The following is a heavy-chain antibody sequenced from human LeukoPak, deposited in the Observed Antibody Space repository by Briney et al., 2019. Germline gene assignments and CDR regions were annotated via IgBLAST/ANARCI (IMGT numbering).Heavy chain of an antibody. Sequence: ASVKVSCKASGYTFTSYGISWVRQAPGQGLEWMGWISAYNGNTSYAQKLQGRVTMTTDTSTSTAYMELRSLRSDDTAVYYCARDLAVAGPGGYWGQGTLVTVSS. CDR2: ISAYNGNT. J-gene: IGHJ4*02. CDR3: ARDLAVAGPGGY. CDR1: GYTFTSYG. V-gene: IGHV1-18*01. D-gene: IGHD6-19*01.